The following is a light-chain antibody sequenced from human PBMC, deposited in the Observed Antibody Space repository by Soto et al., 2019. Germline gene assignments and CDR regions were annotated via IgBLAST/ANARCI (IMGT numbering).Light chain of an antibody. J-gene: IGLJ1*01. CDR2: EVS. V-gene: IGLV2-14*01. CDR3: SSYTSSSTLDV. Sequence: QSALTQPASVSGSPGQSITISCTGTSSDVGGYNYFSWYQQHPGKAPKLMISEVSNRPSGVSDRFSGSKSSNTASLTISGLQSEDEAYYYCSSYTSSSTLDVFGTGTKLTVL. CDR1: SSDVGGYNY.